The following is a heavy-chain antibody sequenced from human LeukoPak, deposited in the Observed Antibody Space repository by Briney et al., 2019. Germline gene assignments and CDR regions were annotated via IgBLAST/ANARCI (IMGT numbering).Heavy chain of an antibody. Sequence: GGSLRLSCAASGFTFSSYAMSWVRQAPGKGLEWVSAISGSGGSTYYADSVKGRFTISRDNSKNTLYLQMNSLRAEDTAVYYCAKDHLYYDSSGYYYGDAFDIWGQGTMVTVSS. CDR2: ISGSGGST. D-gene: IGHD3-22*01. CDR1: GFTFSSYA. J-gene: IGHJ3*02. V-gene: IGHV3-23*01. CDR3: AKDHLYYDSSGYYYGDAFDI.